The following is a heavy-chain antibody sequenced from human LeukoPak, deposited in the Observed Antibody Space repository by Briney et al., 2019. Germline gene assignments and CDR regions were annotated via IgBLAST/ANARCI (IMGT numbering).Heavy chain of an antibody. D-gene: IGHD2-2*02. CDR3: TRSAYCSSTSCYKDWYIPQNWFDP. J-gene: IGHJ5*02. V-gene: IGHV1-8*03. CDR1: GYTFTSYD. CDR2: MNPNSGNT. Sequence: ASVKVSCKASGYTFTSYDINWVRQAPGQGLEWMGWMNPNSGNTGYAQKFQGRVTITRNTSISTAYMELSSLRSEDTAVYYCTRSAYCSSTSCYKDWYIPQNWFDPWGQGTLVTVSS.